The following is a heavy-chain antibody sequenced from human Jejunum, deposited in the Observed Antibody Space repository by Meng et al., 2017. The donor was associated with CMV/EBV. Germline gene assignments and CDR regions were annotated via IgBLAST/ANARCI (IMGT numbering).Heavy chain of an antibody. V-gene: IGHV5-51*01. Sequence: PQMPGARLAWMAITRPGDSETRYSPSFQGQVTISADKSTSTAYLQWSSLKASDTAIYYCARKEGYCSSTSCPDYFYYGMDVWGQGTTVTVSS. J-gene: IGHJ6*02. D-gene: IGHD2-2*01. CDR3: ARKEGYCSSTSCPDYFYYGMDV. CDR2: TRPGDSET.